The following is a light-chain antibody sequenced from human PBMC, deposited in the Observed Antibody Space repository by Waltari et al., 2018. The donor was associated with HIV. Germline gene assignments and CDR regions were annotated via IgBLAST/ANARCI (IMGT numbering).Light chain of an antibody. V-gene: IGLV4-69*01. Sequence: VVLTNSLSHSAPLGTAYKLTSIMNTLQSSYDITCHQQQPEKGPRYLMKLNSDGNHSKGDGIPDRFSGSSSGSKRYLSISSLQSEDEADYYCQTWGTGGVFGGGTKLTVL. CDR2: LNSDGNH. CDR3: QTWGTGGV. J-gene: IGLJ3*02. CDR1: TLQSSYD.